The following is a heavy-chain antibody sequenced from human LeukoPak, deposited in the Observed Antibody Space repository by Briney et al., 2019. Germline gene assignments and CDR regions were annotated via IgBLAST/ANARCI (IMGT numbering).Heavy chain of an antibody. J-gene: IGHJ4*02. V-gene: IGHV3-20*04. D-gene: IGHD6-13*01. Sequence: QTGGSLRLSCAPSGFTFDDYGMNWVRHAPGKGLEWVSGINWNGGSTGYADSVKGRFTISRDNAKNSLYLQMNSLRAEDTALYYCARALYTSRSYLATFSPTNFDYWGQGTLVTVSS. CDR1: GFTFDDYG. CDR3: ARALYTSRSYLATFSPTNFDY. CDR2: INWNGGST.